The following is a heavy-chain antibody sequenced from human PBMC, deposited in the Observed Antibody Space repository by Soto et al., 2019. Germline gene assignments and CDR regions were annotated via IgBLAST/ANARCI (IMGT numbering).Heavy chain of an antibody. V-gene: IGHV1-8*01. CDR2: MNPNSGNT. D-gene: IGHD3-10*01. Sequence: ASVKVSCKASGYTFTSYDINWVRQATGQGLEWMGWMNPNSGNTGYAQKFQGRVTMTRNTSISTAYMELSSLRSEDTAVYYCARWSVDYYGSGSYHPYYYYMDVWGKGTTVTVSS. J-gene: IGHJ6*03. CDR1: GYTFTSYD. CDR3: ARWSVDYYGSGSYHPYYYYMDV.